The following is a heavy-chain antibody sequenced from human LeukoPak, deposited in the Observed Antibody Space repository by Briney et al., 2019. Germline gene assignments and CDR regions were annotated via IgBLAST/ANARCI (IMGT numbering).Heavy chain of an antibody. D-gene: IGHD2-2*01. CDR1: GGSISSGSYY. Sequence: SQTLSLTCTVSGGSISSGSYYWSWIRQPAGKGLEWIGRIYTSGSTNYNPSLKSRVTISVDTSKNQSSLKLSSVTAADTAVYYCARGVVPAARFDPWGQGTLVTVSS. CDR2: IYTSGST. V-gene: IGHV4-61*02. CDR3: ARGVVPAARFDP. J-gene: IGHJ5*02.